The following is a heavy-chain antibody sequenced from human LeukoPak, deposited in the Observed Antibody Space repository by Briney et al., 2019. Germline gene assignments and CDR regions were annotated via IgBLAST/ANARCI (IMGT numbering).Heavy chain of an antibody. J-gene: IGHJ4*02. Sequence: GRSLRLSCAASGFTFSTYAMHWVRQAPGKGLEWVAVISYDGSNKYYADSVKVRFTISRDNSKHTLYLQMNSLRAEDTAVYYCARDRDSSSLFDYWGQGTLVTVSS. CDR1: GFTFSTYA. D-gene: IGHD6-6*01. V-gene: IGHV3-30*01. CDR2: ISYDGSNK. CDR3: ARDRDSSSLFDY.